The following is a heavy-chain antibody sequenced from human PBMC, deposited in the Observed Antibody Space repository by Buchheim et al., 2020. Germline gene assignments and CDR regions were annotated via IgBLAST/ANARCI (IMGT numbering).Heavy chain of an antibody. D-gene: IGHD6-19*01. CDR2: IKEDGSEK. J-gene: IGHJ4*02. Sequence: EVQLVESGGGLVQPGGSLRLSCAASGFTFSSYWIGWVRQAPGKGLEWVANIKEDGSEKYYVDSVKGRFTISRDNSKSSHYLQMNSLRAEDTAVYYCARDRGWLQFDYWGQGTL. CDR1: GFTFSSYW. V-gene: IGHV3-7*01. CDR3: ARDRGWLQFDY.